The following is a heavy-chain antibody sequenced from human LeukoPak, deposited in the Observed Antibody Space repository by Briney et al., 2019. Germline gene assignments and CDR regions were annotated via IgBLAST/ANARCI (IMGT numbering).Heavy chain of an antibody. Sequence: SETLSLTCTVSGGSISSSSYYWGWIRQPPGKGLEWIGSIYYSGSTYYNPSLKSRVTISVDTSKNQFSLKLSSVTAADTAVYYCARDLSDSSGWYFYWYFDLWGRGTLVTVSS. D-gene: IGHD6-19*01. CDR1: GGSISSSSYY. CDR3: ARDLSDSSGWYFYWYFDL. J-gene: IGHJ2*01. CDR2: IYYSGST. V-gene: IGHV4-39*07.